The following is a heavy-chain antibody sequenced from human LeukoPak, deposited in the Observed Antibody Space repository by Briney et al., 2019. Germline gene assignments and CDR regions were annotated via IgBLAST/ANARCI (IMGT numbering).Heavy chain of an antibody. D-gene: IGHD3-22*01. CDR1: GGSISSSSYY. Sequence: SETLSLTCTVSGGSISSSSYYWGWIRQPPGKGLEWIGSIYYSGSTYYNPSLKSRVTISVDTSKNQFSLKLSSVTAADTAVYYCARDDSRRGEDAFDIWGQGTMVTVSS. J-gene: IGHJ3*02. V-gene: IGHV4-39*07. CDR2: IYYSGST. CDR3: ARDDSRRGEDAFDI.